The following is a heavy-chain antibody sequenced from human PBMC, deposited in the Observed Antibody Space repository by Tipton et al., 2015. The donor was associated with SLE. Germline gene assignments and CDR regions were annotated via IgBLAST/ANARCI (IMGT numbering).Heavy chain of an antibody. J-gene: IGHJ6*03. CDR1: GTSLTGYA. D-gene: IGHD3-10*01. CDR2: ISHNGSS. CDR3: ARGVAGYYFYYYMDV. V-gene: IGHV4-34*01. Sequence: GLVKPSETLSLTCGVSGTSLTGYAWGWSRQSPGKGLEWIGEISHNGSSNYNPSLKSRPTISVDPSKNQLSLKLTSVTAADTAVYYCARGVAGYYFYYYMDVWGKGTTVTISS.